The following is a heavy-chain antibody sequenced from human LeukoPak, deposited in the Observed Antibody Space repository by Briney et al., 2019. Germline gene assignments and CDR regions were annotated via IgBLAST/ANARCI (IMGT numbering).Heavy chain of an antibody. J-gene: IGHJ4*02. D-gene: IGHD2-8*02. CDR3: AREEKELVYYFDY. Sequence: GSLRLSCAASGFTFSIYAMSWVRQPPGKGLEWIGSIYYSGSTYYNPSLKSRVTISVDTSKNQFSLKLSSVTAADTAVYYCAREEKELVYYFDYWGQGTLVTVSS. V-gene: IGHV4-39*02. CDR2: IYYSGST. CDR1: GFTFSIYA.